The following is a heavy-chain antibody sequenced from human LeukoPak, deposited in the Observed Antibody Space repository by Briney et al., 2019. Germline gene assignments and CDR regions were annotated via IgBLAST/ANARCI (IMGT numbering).Heavy chain of an antibody. J-gene: IGHJ6*03. CDR3: ARAEDSSPYYYYMDV. Sequence: SVKVSCKASGGTFSSYAISWVRQAPGQGLEWMGGIIPIFGTANYAQKFQGRVAISRNTSISTAYMELSSLRSEDTAVYYCARAEDSSPYYYYMDVWGKGTTVTVSS. V-gene: IGHV1-69*05. CDR2: IIPIFGTA. D-gene: IGHD6-13*01. CDR1: GGTFSSYA.